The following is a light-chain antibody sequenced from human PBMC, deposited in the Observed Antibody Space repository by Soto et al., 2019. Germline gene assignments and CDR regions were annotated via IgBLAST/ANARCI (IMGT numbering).Light chain of an antibody. CDR1: QSISSF. CDR2: AAS. J-gene: IGKJ2*02. V-gene: IGKV1-27*01. Sequence: EIQMTQSPSALSAPVGDGATITCRASQSISSFLAGYQQKPGKVPKLLIYAASSLQAGVPSRFSGSGSGTDFTLTISSLQPEDVATYYCQKYNSAPRTFGQGTKLEIK. CDR3: QKYNSAPRT.